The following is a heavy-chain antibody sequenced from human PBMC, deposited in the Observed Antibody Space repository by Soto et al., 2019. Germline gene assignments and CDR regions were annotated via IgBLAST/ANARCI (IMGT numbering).Heavy chain of an antibody. Sequence: EVQLLESGGGLVQPGGSLRLSCAASGFTFSSYAMSWVRQAPGKGLEWVSAISGSGGSTYYADSVKGRFTISRDNSKNTLYLHMNSLRAEDTAVYYCANEGDTATYYYYYYGMDVWGQGTTVTVSS. J-gene: IGHJ6*02. CDR2: ISGSGGST. V-gene: IGHV3-23*01. D-gene: IGHD5-18*01. CDR1: GFTFSSYA. CDR3: ANEGDTATYYYYYYGMDV.